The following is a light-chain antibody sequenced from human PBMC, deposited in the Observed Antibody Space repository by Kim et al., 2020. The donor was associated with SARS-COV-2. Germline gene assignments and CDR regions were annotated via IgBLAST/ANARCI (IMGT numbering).Light chain of an antibody. Sequence: QPVLTQPPSVSGAPGQRVTISCTGSRSNIGAGYDVHWYQQLPRTAPKLLIYGNSNRPSGVPDRFSGSKSGTSASLAITGLQAEDEADYYCQSYDSSLSGSVFGGGTQLTVL. V-gene: IGLV1-40*01. CDR3: QSYDSSLSGSV. CDR2: GNS. J-gene: IGLJ2*01. CDR1: RSNIGAGYD.